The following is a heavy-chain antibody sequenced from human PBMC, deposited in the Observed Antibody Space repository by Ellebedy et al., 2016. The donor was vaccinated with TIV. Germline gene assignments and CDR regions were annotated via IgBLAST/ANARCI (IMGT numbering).Heavy chain of an antibody. J-gene: IGHJ4*02. CDR2: IYSSGST. V-gene: IGHV4-59*08. CDR3: ATGSGHSYGLDY. CDR1: GGSISGSY. D-gene: IGHD5-18*01. Sequence: MPSETLSLTCAVSGGSISGSYWSWIRQPPGKGLEWIGYIYSSGSTNYNPSLKSRVTISVDTSKNQFSLKLNSVTAADTAVYYCATGSGHSYGLDYWGQGTLVTVSS.